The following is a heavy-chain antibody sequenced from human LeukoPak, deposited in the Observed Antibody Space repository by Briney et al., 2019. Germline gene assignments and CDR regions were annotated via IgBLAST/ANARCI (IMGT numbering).Heavy chain of an antibody. D-gene: IGHD3-10*01. CDR2: ISSNGGST. CDR3: VLPCYYGSGSLPNDAFDI. Sequence: GGSLRLSCSASGFTFSSYAMHWVRQAPGKGLEYVSAISSNGGSTYYADSVKGRFTISRDNSKNTLYLQMSSLRAEDTAVYYRVLPCYYGSGSLPNDAFDIWGQGTMVTVSS. CDR1: GFTFSSYA. V-gene: IGHV3-64D*06. J-gene: IGHJ3*02.